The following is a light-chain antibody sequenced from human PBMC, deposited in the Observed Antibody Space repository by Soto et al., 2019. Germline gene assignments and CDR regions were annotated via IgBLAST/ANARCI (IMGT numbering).Light chain of an antibody. CDR1: QDIGNY. Sequence: TQSPSSLSASVGDRITITCQASQDIGNYVNWYQQKPGQAPRLLMYGASSRATGIPDRFSGTGSGTDFTLTISRLESEDLAVYYCQQYGSSPYTFGLGTKLEIK. CDR3: QQYGSSPYT. V-gene: IGKV3-20*01. CDR2: GAS. J-gene: IGKJ2*01.